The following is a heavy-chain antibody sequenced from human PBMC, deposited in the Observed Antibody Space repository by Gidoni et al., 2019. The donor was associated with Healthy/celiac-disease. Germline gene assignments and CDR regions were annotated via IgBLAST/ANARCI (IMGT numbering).Heavy chain of an antibody. CDR2: INHSGRT. D-gene: IGHD5-12*01. J-gene: IGHJ4*02. CDR1: GGSFSGYY. V-gene: IGHV4-34*01. CDR3: ASSVATMPFDY. Sequence: QVQLQQWGAGLLKPSETLSLTCAVYGGSFSGYYWSWIRQPPGQGLEWIGEINHSGRTNYNPSLKSRVTISVDTSKNQFSLKLSSVTAADTAVYYCASSVATMPFDYWGQGTLVTVSS.